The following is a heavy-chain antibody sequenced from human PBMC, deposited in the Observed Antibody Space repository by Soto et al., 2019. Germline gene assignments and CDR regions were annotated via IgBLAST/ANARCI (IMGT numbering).Heavy chain of an antibody. J-gene: IGHJ4*02. Sequence: SETLSLTCTVSGGSISSGDYYWSWIRQPPGKGLEWIGYIYYSGSTYYNPSLKSRVTTSVDTSKNQFSLKLSSVTAADTAVYYCAKTMTTVTIALDYWGQGTLVTVSS. V-gene: IGHV4-30-4*01. CDR2: IYYSGST. CDR3: AKTMTTVTIALDY. D-gene: IGHD4-17*01. CDR1: GGSISSGDYY.